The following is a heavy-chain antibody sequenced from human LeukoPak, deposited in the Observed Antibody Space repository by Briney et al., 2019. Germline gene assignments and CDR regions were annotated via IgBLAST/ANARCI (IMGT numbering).Heavy chain of an antibody. Sequence: SETLSLTCTVSGGSISSSSYYWGWIRQPPGKGLEWIGSIYYSGSTYYNPSLKSRVTISVDTSKNQFSLKLSSVTAADTAVCYCAPFTYGDYVQHWGQGTLVTVSS. D-gene: IGHD4-17*01. V-gene: IGHV4-39*01. J-gene: IGHJ1*01. CDR3: APFTYGDYVQH. CDR2: IYYSGST. CDR1: GGSISSSSYY.